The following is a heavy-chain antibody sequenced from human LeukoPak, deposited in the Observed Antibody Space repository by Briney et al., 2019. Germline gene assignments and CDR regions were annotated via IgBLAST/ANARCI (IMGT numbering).Heavy chain of an antibody. CDR1: ESIFSRLW. CDR3: ARSPYSSSYYYGMDV. Sequence: GGSLRLSCVVSESIFSRLWMNWVRQAPGRGLEWVANINPDATEKYYVQSVEGRFAISRDNSKNTLYLQMNSLRAEDTAVYYCARSPYSSSYYYGMDVWGQGTTVTVSS. V-gene: IGHV3-7*03. D-gene: IGHD6-13*01. J-gene: IGHJ6*02. CDR2: INPDATEK.